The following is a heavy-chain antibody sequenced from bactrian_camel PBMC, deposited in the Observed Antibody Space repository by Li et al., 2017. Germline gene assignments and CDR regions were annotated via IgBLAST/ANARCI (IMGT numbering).Heavy chain of an antibody. CDR3: AADRCTYWPNYNRS. D-gene: IGHD2*01. V-gene: IGHV3S57*01. J-gene: IGHJ6*01. Sequence: HVQLVESGGGEVQAGGSLRLSCVVSASTEKLAMAWFRQTPGHEREGIAHLGRAGLITYVDSVKGRFTISHDVAKNILYLDMKNLKPDDTAMYYCAADRCTYWPNYNRSWGQGTQVTVS. CDR1: ASTEKLA. CDR2: LGRAGLI.